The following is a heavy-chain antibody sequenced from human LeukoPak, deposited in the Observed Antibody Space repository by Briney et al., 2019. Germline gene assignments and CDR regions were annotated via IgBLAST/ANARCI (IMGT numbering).Heavy chain of an antibody. CDR2: INHSGST. D-gene: IGHD6-19*01. CDR3: ARGRWQFREYYFDY. CDR1: GGSFSGYY. J-gene: IGHJ4*02. Sequence: SETLSLTCAVYGGSFSGYYWSWIRQPPGKGLEWIGEINHSGSTNYNPSLKSRVTISVDTSKNQFSLKLSSVTAADTAVYYCARGRWQFREYYFDYWGQGTMVTVSS. V-gene: IGHV4-34*01.